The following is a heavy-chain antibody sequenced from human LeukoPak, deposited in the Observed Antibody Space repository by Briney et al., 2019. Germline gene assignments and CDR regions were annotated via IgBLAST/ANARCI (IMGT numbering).Heavy chain of an antibody. CDR1: GYTFTGYY. V-gene: IGHV1-2*02. J-gene: IGHJ6*02. CDR2: INPNSGGT. D-gene: IGHD6-19*01. Sequence: ASVKVSCKASGYTFTGYYMHWVRQAPGQGLEWMGWINPNSGGTNYAQKFQGRVTMTRDTSISTVYMELSSLRSEDTAVYYCARGVAVAGRYGMDVWGQGTTVTVSS. CDR3: ARGVAVAGRYGMDV.